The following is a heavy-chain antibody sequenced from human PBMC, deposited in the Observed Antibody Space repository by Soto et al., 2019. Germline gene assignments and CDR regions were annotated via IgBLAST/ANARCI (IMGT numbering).Heavy chain of an antibody. CDR1: GYSISSGYY. D-gene: IGHD2-2*01. CDR2: IYHSEST. V-gene: IGHV4-38-2*02. J-gene: IGHJ4*02. Sequence: SETLSLTCAVSGYSISSGYYWGWIRQPPGKGLEWIGSIYHSESTYYNPSLKSRVTISVDTSKNQFSLKLSSVTAADTAVYYCARDRCRSTSCPTILNYWGQGTLVTVSS. CDR3: ARDRCRSTSCPTILNY.